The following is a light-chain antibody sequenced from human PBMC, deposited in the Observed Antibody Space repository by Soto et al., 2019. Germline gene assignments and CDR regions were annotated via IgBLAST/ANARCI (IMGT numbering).Light chain of an antibody. CDR2: GAS. V-gene: IGKV3-15*01. J-gene: IGKJ5*01. CDR3: QQYHKWPPIT. Sequence: EIVMTQSPDTLSVSPGERVTLSGGPSQSVSAHLAWYQQKPGQAPRLLISGASTRATGIPDRFSGSGSETEFTLTISSLQSEDFGAYYCQQYHKWPPITFGQGTRLEIK. CDR1: QSVSAH.